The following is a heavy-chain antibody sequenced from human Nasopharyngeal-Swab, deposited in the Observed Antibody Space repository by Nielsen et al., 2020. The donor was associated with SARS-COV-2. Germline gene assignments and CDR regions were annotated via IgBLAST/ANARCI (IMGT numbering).Heavy chain of an antibody. Sequence: GESLKISCAASGFTFSSYSMNWVRQAPGKGLEWASSISSSSSYIYYADSVKGRFTISRDNAKNSLYLQMNSLRAEDTAVHYCARVSSSGWDRGYFDYWGQGTLVTVSS. J-gene: IGHJ4*02. CDR1: GFTFSSYS. CDR2: ISSSSSYI. V-gene: IGHV3-21*01. CDR3: ARVSSSGWDRGYFDY. D-gene: IGHD6-19*01.